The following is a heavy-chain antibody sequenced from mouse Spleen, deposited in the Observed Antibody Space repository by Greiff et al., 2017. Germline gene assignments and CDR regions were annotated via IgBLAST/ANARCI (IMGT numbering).Heavy chain of an antibody. CDR1: GYTFTDYN. CDR2: INPNNGGT. J-gene: IGHJ3*01. Sequence: EVKLQESGPELVKPGASVKIPCKASGYTFTDYNMDWVKQSHGKSLEWIGDINPNNGGTIYNQKFKGKATLTVDKSSSTAYMELRSLTSEDTAVYYCARGDGNYVAWFAYWGQGTLVTVSA. CDR3: ARGDGNYVAWFAY. D-gene: IGHD2-1*01. V-gene: IGHV1-18*01.